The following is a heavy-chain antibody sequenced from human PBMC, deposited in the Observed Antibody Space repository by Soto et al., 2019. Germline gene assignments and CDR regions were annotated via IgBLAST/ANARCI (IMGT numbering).Heavy chain of an antibody. CDR1: RAFINSGGFY. V-gene: IGHV4-31*03. J-gene: IGHJ5*02. Sequence: SETLSLTCSVSRAFINSGGFYYSWIRQPPGKGLEWLGYIFHSGSTLYTPSLRGRLTPSADTSRNQLSLHLTSVTAADTAVYYCVRGGIAGHWFDPWGQGTLVTVSS. CDR2: IFHSGST. D-gene: IGHD2-15*01. CDR3: VRGGIAGHWFDP.